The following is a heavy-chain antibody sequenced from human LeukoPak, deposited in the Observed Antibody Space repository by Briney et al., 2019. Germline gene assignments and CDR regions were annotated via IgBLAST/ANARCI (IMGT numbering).Heavy chain of an antibody. D-gene: IGHD6-13*01. Sequence: SETLSLTCAVYGGSFSGYYWSWIRQPPGKGPEWIGEINHSGSTNYNPSLESRVTISVDTSKNQFSLKLSSVTAADTAVYYCARSVRFHSSSWYGLGWDYFDYWGQGTLVTVSS. V-gene: IGHV4-34*01. CDR2: INHSGST. CDR3: ARSVRFHSSSWYGLGWDYFDY. CDR1: GGSFSGYY. J-gene: IGHJ4*02.